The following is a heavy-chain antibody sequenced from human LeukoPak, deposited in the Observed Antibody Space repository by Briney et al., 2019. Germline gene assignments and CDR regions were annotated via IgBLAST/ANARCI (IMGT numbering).Heavy chain of an antibody. Sequence: GGSLRLSCAASGFTSTRHSMNWVRQAPGKGLEWVSAISGSGGSTYYADSVKGRFTISRDNSKNTLYLQMNSLRAEDTAVYYCAKDRPEALWFGELSNDAFDIWGQGTMVTVSS. J-gene: IGHJ3*02. CDR1: GFTSTRHS. V-gene: IGHV3-23*01. CDR3: AKDRPEALWFGELSNDAFDI. CDR2: ISGSGGST. D-gene: IGHD3-10*01.